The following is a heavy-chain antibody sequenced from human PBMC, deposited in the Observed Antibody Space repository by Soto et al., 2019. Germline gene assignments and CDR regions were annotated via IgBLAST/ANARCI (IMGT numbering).Heavy chain of an antibody. CDR1: GFTFNNYA. V-gene: IGHV3-23*01. CDR2: ISGSGSST. D-gene: IGHD6-19*01. J-gene: IGHJ4*02. Sequence: EVHLLESGGGLVQPGGSLRLSCEASGFTFNNYAMTWVRQTPRKGLQWVSTISGSGSSTFYADSVRGRFTISRDNSKNTLYLQMNSLRAEDTALYYCAKEKIASTVADFFDYWGQGTLVTVSS. CDR3: AKEKIASTVADFFDY.